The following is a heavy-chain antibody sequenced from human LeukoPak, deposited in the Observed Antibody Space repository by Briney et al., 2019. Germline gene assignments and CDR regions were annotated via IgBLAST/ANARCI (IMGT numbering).Heavy chain of an antibody. CDR1: SGSFSGYC. CDR3: ARAQKLGLDY. V-gene: IGHV4-34*01. Sequence: PSETLSLTCAVYSGSFSGYCWTWIRQPPGKGLEWIGEINHRGRTNYNPSLRSRVTMSVDTSKNQFSLKLSSVTAADTALYYCARAQKLGLDYWGQGSLVTVSS. D-gene: IGHD7-27*01. J-gene: IGHJ4*02. CDR2: INHRGRT.